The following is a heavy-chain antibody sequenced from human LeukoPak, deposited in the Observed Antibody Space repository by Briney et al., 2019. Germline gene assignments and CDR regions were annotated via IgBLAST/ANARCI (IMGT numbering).Heavy chain of an antibody. J-gene: IGHJ6*04. CDR2: ISAYNGNT. CDR3: ARPSRIAVAGGKYYYYYYGRDV. CDR1: GYTFTSYG. D-gene: IGHD6-19*01. Sequence: ASVKVSCKASGYTFTSYGISWVRQAPGQGLEWMGWISAYNGNTNYAQKLQGRVTMTTDTSTSTAYMELRSLRSDDTAVYYCARPSRIAVAGGKYYYYYYGRDVWGKGTTVTVSS. V-gene: IGHV1-18*01.